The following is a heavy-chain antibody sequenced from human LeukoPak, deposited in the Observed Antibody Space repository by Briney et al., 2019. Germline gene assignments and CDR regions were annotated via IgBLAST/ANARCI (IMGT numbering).Heavy chain of an antibody. CDR3: ARTATVDTAMAGGY. J-gene: IGHJ4*02. CDR2: ISSSSSYI. D-gene: IGHD5-18*01. Sequence: GGSLRLSCAASGFTFSSYSMNLVRQAPGKGLEWVSSISSSSSYIYYADSVKGRFTISRDNAKNSLYLQMNSLRAEDTAVYYCARTATVDTAMAGGYWGQGTLVTVSS. CDR1: GFTFSSYS. V-gene: IGHV3-21*01.